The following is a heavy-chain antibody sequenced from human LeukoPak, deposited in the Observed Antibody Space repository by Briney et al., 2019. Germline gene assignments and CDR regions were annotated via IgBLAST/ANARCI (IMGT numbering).Heavy chain of an antibody. D-gene: IGHD6-13*01. Sequence: GGSLRLSCVASGFTFSSYSMNWVRQAPGKGLEWVSSISSSSSYIYYADSVKGRFTISRDNAKNSLYLQMNSLRAEDTAVYYCAREYSSSWDVNWFDPWGQGTLVTVSS. CDR1: GFTFSSYS. J-gene: IGHJ5*02. CDR3: AREYSSSWDVNWFDP. V-gene: IGHV3-21*01. CDR2: ISSSSSYI.